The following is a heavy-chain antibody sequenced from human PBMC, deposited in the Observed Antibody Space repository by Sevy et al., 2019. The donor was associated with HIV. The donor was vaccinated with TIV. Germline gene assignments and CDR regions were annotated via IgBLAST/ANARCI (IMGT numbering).Heavy chain of an antibody. CDR2: ISSSSSYI. V-gene: IGHV3-21*01. CDR3: ARDLGGGYSYDNWFDP. CDR1: GFTFSSYS. J-gene: IGHJ5*02. Sequence: GGSLRLSCAASGFTFSSYSMNWVRQAPGKGLEWVSSISSSSSYIYYADSVKGGFTISRDNDKNSLYLQMNSLRAEDTAVYYCARDLGGGYSYDNWFDPWGQGTLVTVSS. D-gene: IGHD1-26*01.